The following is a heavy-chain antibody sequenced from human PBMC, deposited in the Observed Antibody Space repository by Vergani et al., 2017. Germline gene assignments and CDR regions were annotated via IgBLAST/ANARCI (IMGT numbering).Heavy chain of an antibody. CDR3: ARSEGSMIFGVVTKEYYFMDV. Sequence: QVQLVESGGGVVQPGRSLRLSCAASGFTFSSYAIHWVRPAPGKGLEWVALISYDGSNKYYADSVKGRFTVSRDNSKNTLYLQMNSLRTEDTAVYYCARSEGSMIFGVVTKEYYFMDVWGKGTTVTVSS. J-gene: IGHJ6*03. D-gene: IGHD3/OR15-3a*01. CDR1: GFTFSSYA. CDR2: ISYDGSNK. V-gene: IGHV3-30-3*01.